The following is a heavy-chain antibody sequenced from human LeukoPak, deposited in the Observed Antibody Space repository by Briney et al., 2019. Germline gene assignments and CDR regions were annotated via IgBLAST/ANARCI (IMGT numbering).Heavy chain of an antibody. V-gene: IGHV3-23*01. CDR1: GFTFGSYS. Sequence: GGSLRLSCAASGFTFGSYSMSWVRQAPGKGLEWVSSISGSGDNTYYADSVKGRFTISRDNSKNTLYLQMNSLRAEDTAVYYCAHPTEYSSSWYGNWFDPWGQGTLVTVSS. J-gene: IGHJ5*02. CDR3: AHPTEYSSSWYGNWFDP. D-gene: IGHD6-13*01. CDR2: ISGSGDNT.